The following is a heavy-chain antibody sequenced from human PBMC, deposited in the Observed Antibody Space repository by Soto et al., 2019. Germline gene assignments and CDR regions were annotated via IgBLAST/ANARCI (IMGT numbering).Heavy chain of an antibody. CDR1: GFSVSNKY. CDR3: AREGGSYGPFDC. D-gene: IGHD3-10*01. Sequence: GGSLRLSCAASGFSVSNKYMNWVRQAPGRGLEWVSVIYSGGGTYYAESVKGRFTISRDNSKNTVYLQMNTLRPEDTAVYYCAREGGSYGPFDCWGQGTLVTVS. V-gene: IGHV3-53*01. CDR2: IYSGGGT. J-gene: IGHJ4*02.